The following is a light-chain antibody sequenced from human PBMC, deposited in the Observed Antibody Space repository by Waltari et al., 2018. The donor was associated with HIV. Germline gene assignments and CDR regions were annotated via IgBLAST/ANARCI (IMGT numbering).Light chain of an antibody. V-gene: IGLV2-14*01. Sequence: SALTQPASGSGSPVHAITISSTRTTSDVGGYNYLAWYQQHPGKATKLMIYEVSNRPSGVANRFSGSKSGNTASLTISGLQAEDEADYYCSSYTSSNTLVVFGGGTKLTVL. CDR1: TSDVGGYNY. J-gene: IGLJ2*01. CDR2: EVS. CDR3: SSYTSSNTLVV.